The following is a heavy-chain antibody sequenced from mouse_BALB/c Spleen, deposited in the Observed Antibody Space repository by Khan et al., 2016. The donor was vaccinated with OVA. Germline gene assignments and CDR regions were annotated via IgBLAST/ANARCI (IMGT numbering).Heavy chain of an antibody. CDR3: ARYYGSSFAY. CDR1: GYAFSSYW. D-gene: IGHD1-1*01. Sequence: QVQLQQSGAELVRPGSSVKISCKASGYAFSSYWMNWVKQRPGQGLEWIGQIYPGHGDTNYNGKFQGKATLTADKSSSTAHMQLSSLTSEDSAVYFCARYYGSSFAYWGQGTLVTVSA. V-gene: IGHV1-80*01. J-gene: IGHJ3*01. CDR2: IYPGHGDT.